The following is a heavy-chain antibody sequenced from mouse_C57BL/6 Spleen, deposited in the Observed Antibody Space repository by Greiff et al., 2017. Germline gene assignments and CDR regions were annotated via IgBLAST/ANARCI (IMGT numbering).Heavy chain of an antibody. J-gene: IGHJ1*03. D-gene: IGHD1-1*01. V-gene: IGHV1-82*01. CDR3: ARSPYYGSSYGYFDV. CDR1: GSAFSSSW. Sequence: VQLQQSGPELVKPGASGKISCKASGSAFSSSWMNWVKQRPGKGLGWIGRIYPGDGDTNYNGKFKGKATLTADKSSSTAYMQLSSLTSEDSAVYFCARSPYYGSSYGYFDVWGTGTTVTVSS. CDR2: IYPGDGDT.